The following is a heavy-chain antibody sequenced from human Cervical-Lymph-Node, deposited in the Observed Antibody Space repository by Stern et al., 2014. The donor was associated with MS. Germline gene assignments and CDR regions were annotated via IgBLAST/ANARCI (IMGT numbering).Heavy chain of an antibody. Sequence: EVQLVESGGGIVQPGGSLMISCVASGFNFRTYLMHWVRQGPGKGLEWVSRINGDGTVSTYADSVRGRFTISRNNANNTMSLQLDNLRVEDTAIYYCASAYRASWGQGTLVTVST. CDR3: ASAYRAS. J-gene: IGHJ4*02. CDR1: GFNFRTYL. CDR2: INGDGTVS. D-gene: IGHD1-1*01. V-gene: IGHV3-74*02.